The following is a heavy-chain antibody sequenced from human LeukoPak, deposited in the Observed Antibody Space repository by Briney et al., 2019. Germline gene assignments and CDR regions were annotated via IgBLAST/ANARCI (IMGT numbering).Heavy chain of an antibody. CDR3: ASRPRADMGPLDF. D-gene: IGHD1-14*01. Sequence: PGGSLRLSCAASGFTFSSYAMSWVRQAPGKGLEWVSSITGSGDRTYYADSVKGRFTISRGNSKNTLYLQMNSLRADETAVYYCASRPRADMGPLDFWGQGTLVTVSS. CDR2: ITGSGDRT. J-gene: IGHJ4*02. CDR1: GFTFSSYA. V-gene: IGHV3-23*01.